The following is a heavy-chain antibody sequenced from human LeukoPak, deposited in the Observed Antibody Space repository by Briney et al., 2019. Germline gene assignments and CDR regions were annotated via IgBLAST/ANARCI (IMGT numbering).Heavy chain of an antibody. Sequence: SQTLSLTCTVSGGSISSGSYYWSWIRQPAGKGLEWIGRIYTSGSTNYNPSLKSRVTISVDTSKNHFSLTLISVTAADTAVYYCARDQVDYDIPDHFDYWGKGTLVTVSS. D-gene: IGHD3-22*01. CDR3: ARDQVDYDIPDHFDY. CDR1: GGSISSGSYY. J-gene: IGHJ4*02. V-gene: IGHV4-61*02. CDR2: IYTSGST.